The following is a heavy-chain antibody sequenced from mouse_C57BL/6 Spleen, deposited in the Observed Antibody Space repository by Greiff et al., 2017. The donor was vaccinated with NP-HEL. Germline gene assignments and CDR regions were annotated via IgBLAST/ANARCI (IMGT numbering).Heavy chain of an antibody. CDR3: ARHHYYGSRNYFDY. D-gene: IGHD1-1*01. J-gene: IGHJ2*01. CDR2: ISSGGSYT. Sequence: EVQRVESGGDLVKPGGSLKLSCAASGFTFSSYGMSWVRQTPDKRLEWVATISSGGSYTYYPDSVKGRFTISRDNAKNTLYLQMSSLKSEDTAMYYCARHHYYGSRNYFDYWGQGTTLTVSS. V-gene: IGHV5-6*01. CDR1: GFTFSSYG.